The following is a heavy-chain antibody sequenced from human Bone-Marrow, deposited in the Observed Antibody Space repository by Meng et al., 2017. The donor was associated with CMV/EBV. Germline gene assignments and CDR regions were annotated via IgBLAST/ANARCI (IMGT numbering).Heavy chain of an antibody. CDR2: IYPGDSDT. Sequence: GGSLRLSCKGSGYSFTSYWIGWVRQMPGKGLEWMGIIYPGDSDTRYSPSFQGQVTISADKSISTAYLQWSSLKASDTAMYYCARQASDFWSGYYTSRAWFDPWGQGTLVTVS. J-gene: IGHJ5*02. V-gene: IGHV5-51*01. CDR1: GYSFTSYW. CDR3: ARQASDFWSGYYTSRAWFDP. D-gene: IGHD3-3*01.